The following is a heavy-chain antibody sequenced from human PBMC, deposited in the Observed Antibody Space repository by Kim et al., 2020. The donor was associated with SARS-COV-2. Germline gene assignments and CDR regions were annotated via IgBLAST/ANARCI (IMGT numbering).Heavy chain of an antibody. Sequence: GGSLRLSCSASGFTFSSNGMTWVRQAPGKGLEWVSSLTAIGGTTFFADSVKGRFTISRDSSKNTLYLQMSSLRAEDTAVYYCARGAARGQQLHYYYGMDVWGQGTTVTVSS. J-gene: IGHJ6*02. CDR3: ARGAARGQQLHYYYGMDV. CDR1: GFTFSSNG. CDR2: LTAIGGTT. V-gene: IGHV3-23*01. D-gene: IGHD6-13*01.